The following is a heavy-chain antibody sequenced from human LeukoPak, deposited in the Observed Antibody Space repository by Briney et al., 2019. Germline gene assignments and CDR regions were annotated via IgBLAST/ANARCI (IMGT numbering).Heavy chain of an antibody. CDR2: IYPGDSDT. V-gene: IGHV5-51*01. Sequence: GESLKISCKGSGYSFTSYWIGWVRQMPGKGLEWMGIIYPGDSDTRYSPSFQGQVTISADKSISTAYLQWSSLKAPDTAMYYCARHYPELIAAPRGYFDYWGQGTLVTVSS. CDR3: ARHYPELIAAPRGYFDY. D-gene: IGHD6-6*01. CDR1: GYSFTSYW. J-gene: IGHJ4*02.